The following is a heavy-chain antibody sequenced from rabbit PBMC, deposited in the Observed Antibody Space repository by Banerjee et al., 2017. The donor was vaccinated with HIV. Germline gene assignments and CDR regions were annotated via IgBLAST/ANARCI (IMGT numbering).Heavy chain of an antibody. V-gene: IGHV1S40*01. CDR2: IYTGTGDT. Sequence: QSLEESGGDLVKPEGTLTLTCKASGIDFIAYYYMCWVRQSPGKGPEWIACIYTGTGDTYYATWAEGRFTISKTSSTTVALQMTSLTAADTGTYFCARGVDGYGYATSRLDLWGPGTLVTVS. J-gene: IGHJ3*01. D-gene: IGHD6-1*01. CDR1: GIDFIAYYY. CDR3: ARGVDGYGYATSRLDL.